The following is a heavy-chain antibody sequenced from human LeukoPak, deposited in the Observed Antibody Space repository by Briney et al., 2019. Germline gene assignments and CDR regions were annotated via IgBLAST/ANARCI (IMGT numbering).Heavy chain of an antibody. J-gene: IGHJ4*02. V-gene: IGHV1-2*02. D-gene: IGHD2-2*01. CDR1: GYTFTGYY. Sequence: GASVKVSCTASGYTFTGYYMHWVRQASGKGLEWMAWIKPNSGGTYYAQNFHDRITMTRDTSISTSYMKLSRLRSDDTAIYYCARANALYCSSTSCLFDYWGQGTLVTVSS. CDR2: IKPNSGGT. CDR3: ARANALYCSSTSCLFDY.